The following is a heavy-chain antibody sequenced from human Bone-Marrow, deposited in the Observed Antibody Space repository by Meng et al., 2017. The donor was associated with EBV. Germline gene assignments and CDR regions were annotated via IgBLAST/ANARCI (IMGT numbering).Heavy chain of an antibody. Sequence: QVQLVRSGAEGRKPGASVKVSCKASGYTFTNYAMHWVRQAPGQRLEWMGWINPGNGNTKYSQKFQGRASITRDISASIVYMELTSLRSEDTAVYYCATEPGYSSGWGQGTLVTVSS. D-gene: IGHD6-19*01. CDR1: GYTFTNYA. J-gene: IGHJ4*02. CDR3: ATEPGYSSG. V-gene: IGHV1-3*01. CDR2: INPGNGNT.